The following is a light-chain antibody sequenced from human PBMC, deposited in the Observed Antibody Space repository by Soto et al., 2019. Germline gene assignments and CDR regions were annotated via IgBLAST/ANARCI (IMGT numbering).Light chain of an antibody. V-gene: IGKV3-20*01. CDR2: DAS. J-gene: IGKJ1*01. CDR3: QQYSSSPWT. CDR1: QSVSSSY. Sequence: EIVLTQSPGTLSLSPGERATLSCRASQSVSSSYLAWYQQKPGQAPRLLIYDASSRATGIPDRLSGSVSGTEYTLTISRLEPEDFAVDYCQQYSSSPWTLGHGTKVEIK.